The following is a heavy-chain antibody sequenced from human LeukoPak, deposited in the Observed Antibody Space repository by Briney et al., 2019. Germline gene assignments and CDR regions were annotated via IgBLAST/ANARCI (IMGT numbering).Heavy chain of an antibody. Sequence: GASVKVSCKASGGTFSSYAISWVRQAPGQGLEWMGRIIPILGIANYAQKFQGRVTITADKSTSTAYMELSSLRSEDTAVYYCARSGSWSFAPVYYFDYWGQGTLVTVSS. CDR2: IIPILGIA. CDR3: ARSGSWSFAPVYYFDY. CDR1: GGTFSSYA. D-gene: IGHD6-13*01. V-gene: IGHV1-69*04. J-gene: IGHJ4*02.